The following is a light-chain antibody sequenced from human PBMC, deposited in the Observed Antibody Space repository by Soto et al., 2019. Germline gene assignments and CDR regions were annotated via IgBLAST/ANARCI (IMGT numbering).Light chain of an antibody. Sequence: EMVLTPPPGPLSLSPGEIAPLSCRASQSVSYYLAWYQQNPGQAPRLLIYDESSRATGVPDRFSGNGSGKDFNLNIRRLEPEEFAVDDCQKWNNWPLTLGGWNKGGIK. V-gene: IGKV3D-20*02. CDR1: QSVSYY. J-gene: IGKJ4*01. CDR3: QKWNNWPLT. CDR2: DES.